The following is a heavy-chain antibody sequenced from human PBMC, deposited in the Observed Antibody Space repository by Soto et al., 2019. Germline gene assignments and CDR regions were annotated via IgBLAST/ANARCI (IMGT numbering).Heavy chain of an antibody. CDR1: GGSVSGYY. Sequence: QVQLQQWGAGLLKPSETLSLTCAVYGGSVSGYYWSWIRQPPGKGLEWIGEINHSGNNNYSPSLKSRVTMSVDTSKNQLSLKLNSVTAADTAVYYCARGEVTTGVYWGQGTLVTVSS. J-gene: IGHJ4*02. CDR3: ARGEVTTGVY. D-gene: IGHD4-17*01. V-gene: IGHV4-34*01. CDR2: INHSGNN.